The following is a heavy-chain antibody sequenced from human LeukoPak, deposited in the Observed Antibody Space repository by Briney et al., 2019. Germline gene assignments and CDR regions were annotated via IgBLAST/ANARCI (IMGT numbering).Heavy chain of an antibody. V-gene: IGHV3-23*01. CDR1: GFTFSSYA. CDR2: ISATGGGT. CDR3: AKPFSSTSYYFDS. J-gene: IGHJ4*02. D-gene: IGHD6-6*01. Sequence: GGSLRLSCAASGFTFSSYAMSWVRQAPGKGLEWVSGISATGGGTYYADSAKGRFAISRDNSKNTLYLQMNSLRAEDTAVYFCAKPFSSTSYYFDSWGQGTLVTVSS.